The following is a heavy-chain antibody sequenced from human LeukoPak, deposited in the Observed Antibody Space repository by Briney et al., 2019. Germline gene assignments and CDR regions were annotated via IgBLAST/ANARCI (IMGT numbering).Heavy chain of an antibody. V-gene: IGHV4-4*07. CDR3: ARDFYGDDGHHPFDY. CDR1: GGSISNYY. D-gene: IGHD2/OR15-2a*01. Sequence: SETLSLTCSVSGGSISNYYWNWLRQPAGKGLEWIGRIYASGSTDYNPSLKSRVTISMDKSKNHFSLNLKSVTAADTAFYYCARDFYGDDGHHPFDYWGQGIQVTVSS. J-gene: IGHJ4*02. CDR2: IYASGST.